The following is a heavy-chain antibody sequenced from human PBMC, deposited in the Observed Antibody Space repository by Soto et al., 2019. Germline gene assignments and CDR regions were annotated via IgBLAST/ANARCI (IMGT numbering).Heavy chain of an antibody. Sequence: GGSVILSCAAPGFTFSDYYMSWGRQAPGKVLERGSAISGRWGSTYYAHSVKGRLIISRDNSKNQLYLQVKRLRAEERAVYYCAKHYGSGSYYKFPHFDSWGQGPLVTVS. V-gene: IGHV3-23*01. CDR3: AKHYGSGSYYKFPHFDS. CDR2: ISGRWGST. J-gene: IGHJ4*02. CDR1: GFTFSDYY. D-gene: IGHD3-10*01.